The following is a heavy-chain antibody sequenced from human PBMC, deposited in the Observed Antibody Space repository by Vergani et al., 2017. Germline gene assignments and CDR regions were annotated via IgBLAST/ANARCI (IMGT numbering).Heavy chain of an antibody. J-gene: IGHJ4*02. CDR1: GGSISSGGYY. Sequence: QVQLQESGPGLVKPSQTLSLTCTVSGGSISSGGYYWSWIRQHPGKGLEWIGYIYYSGSTYYNSSLKSRVTISVDTSKNQFSLKLSSVTAADTAVYYCARGGQLWLRAQENFDYWGQGTLVTVSS. D-gene: IGHD5-18*01. V-gene: IGHV4-31*03. CDR3: ARGGQLWLRAQENFDY. CDR2: IYYSGST.